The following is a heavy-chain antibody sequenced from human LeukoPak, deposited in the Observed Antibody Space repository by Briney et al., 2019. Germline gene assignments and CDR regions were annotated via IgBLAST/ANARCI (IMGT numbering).Heavy chain of an antibody. CDR1: GFTFSNAW. CDR3: ARGNKWSFDS. V-gene: IGHV3-15*05. J-gene: IGHJ4*02. D-gene: IGHD2-15*01. Sequence: GGSLRLSCAASGFTFSNAWMSWVRQAPGKGLEWVGRIKSKSDGGTTDYAAPVKGRFTISRDDSKKTLYLQMNSLRPEDTAVYYCARGNKWSFDSWGQGALVTVSS. CDR2: IKSKSDGGTT.